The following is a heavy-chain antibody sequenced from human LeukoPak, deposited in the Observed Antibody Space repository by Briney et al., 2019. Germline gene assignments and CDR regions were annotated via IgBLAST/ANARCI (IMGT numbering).Heavy chain of an antibody. CDR3: AGRDCSSTSCYDHYYYGMDV. CDR1: GGSFSGYY. J-gene: IGHJ6*02. CDR2: INHSGST. D-gene: IGHD2-2*01. Sequence: NTSETLSLTCAVCGGSFSGYYWSWIRQPPGKGLEWIGEINHSGSTNYNPSLKSRVTISVDTSKNQFSLKLSSVTAADTAVYYCAGRDCSSTSCYDHYYYGMDVWGQGTTVTVSS. V-gene: IGHV4-34*01.